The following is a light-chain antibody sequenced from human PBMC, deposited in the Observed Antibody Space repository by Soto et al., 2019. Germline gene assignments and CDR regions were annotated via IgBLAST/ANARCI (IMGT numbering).Light chain of an antibody. V-gene: IGKV1-8*01. CDR2: AAS. CDR1: QGISSY. CDR3: QQYYGYSVT. Sequence: AIRMTHSPSSFSASTGDRVTITCRASQGISSYLAWYQQKPGKAPKLLIYAASTLQSGVPSRFSGSGSGTDFTLTISCLQSEDFATYYCQQYYGYSVTFGQGTKVDIK. J-gene: IGKJ1*01.